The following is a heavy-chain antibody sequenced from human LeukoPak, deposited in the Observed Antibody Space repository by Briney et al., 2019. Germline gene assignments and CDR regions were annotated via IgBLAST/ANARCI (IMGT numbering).Heavy chain of an antibody. CDR3: ARQKGDSSSGLFDP. CDR2: IRSKANSYAT. J-gene: IGHJ5*02. Sequence: GGSLRLSCAASGFTFSSYGMHWVRQASGKGLEWVGRIRSKANSYATAYAASVKGRFTISRDDSKNTAYLQMNSLKTEDTAVYYCARQKGDSSSGLFDPWGQGTLVTVSS. CDR1: GFTFSSYG. V-gene: IGHV3-73*01. D-gene: IGHD6-6*01.